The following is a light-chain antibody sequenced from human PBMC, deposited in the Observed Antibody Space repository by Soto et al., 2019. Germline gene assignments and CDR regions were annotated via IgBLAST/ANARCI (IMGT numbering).Light chain of an antibody. CDR2: EAS. CDR1: QDISNY. CDR3: QTYDNPVYT. V-gene: IGKV1-33*01. Sequence: DIQLTQSPSSLSASVGDRVTITCQASQDISNYLNWYQQKSGKAPKIVINEASNLEAGFPSRFGGSGFGTDLMLTFTRLQPEDLGTYYSQTYDNPVYTVGQGTKLEIK. J-gene: IGKJ2*01.